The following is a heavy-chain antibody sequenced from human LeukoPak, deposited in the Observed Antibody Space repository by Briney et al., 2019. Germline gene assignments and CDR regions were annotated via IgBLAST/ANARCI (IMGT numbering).Heavy chain of an antibody. CDR2: IYTSGST. CDR3: ARGDDYGGNQGDY. V-gene: IGHV4-61*02. D-gene: IGHD4-23*01. J-gene: IGHJ4*02. CDR1: GGSISSGSYY. Sequence: SETLSLTCTVSGGSISSGSYYWSWIRQPAGKGLEWIGRIYTSGSTNYNPSLKSRVTISVDTSKNQFSLKLSSVTAADTAVYYCARGDDYGGNQGDYWGQGTLVTVSS.